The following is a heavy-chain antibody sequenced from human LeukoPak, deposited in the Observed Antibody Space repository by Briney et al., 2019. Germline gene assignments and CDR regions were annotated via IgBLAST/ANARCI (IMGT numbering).Heavy chain of an antibody. D-gene: IGHD3-3*01. CDR1: GGSISSYY. CDR3: ARGGPPLYDFWSGYYDPPSGPESHNWFDP. V-gene: IGHV4-4*07. CDR2: IYTSGST. J-gene: IGHJ5*02. Sequence: PSETLSLTCTVSGGSISSYYWSWIRQPAGKGLEWIGRIYTSGSTNYNPSLKSRVTMSVDTSKNQFSLKLSSVTAADTAVYYCARGGPPLYDFWSGYYDPPSGPESHNWFDPWGQGTLVTVSS.